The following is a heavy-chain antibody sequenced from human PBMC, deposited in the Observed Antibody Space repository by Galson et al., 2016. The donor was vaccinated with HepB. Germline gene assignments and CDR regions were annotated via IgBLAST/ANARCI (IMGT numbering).Heavy chain of an antibody. CDR1: GFTFSSYV. D-gene: IGHD2-2*01. CDR3: ARALLGGGAGGSDTVAVPSAMDH. V-gene: IGHV3-74*03. Sequence: SLRLSCAASGFTFSSYVMHWVRQTPGKGLVWVSRISHDGSVRTYADSVKGRFTISRDNAKNTLYLQMTGLRAGDTAVYYCARALLGGGAGGSDTVAVPSAMDHWGQGTLVTVSS. J-gene: IGHJ4*02. CDR2: ISHDGSVR.